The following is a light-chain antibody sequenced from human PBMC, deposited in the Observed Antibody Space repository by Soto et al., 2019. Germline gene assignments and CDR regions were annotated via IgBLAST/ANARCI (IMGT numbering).Light chain of an antibody. CDR3: RQADSFPWT. CDR2: YAS. CDR1: QGISSL. Sequence: DIQMTQSPSSVSASVGDRVTITCRASQGISSLLAWYQQKPGKAPKLLIYYASNLENGVPSRFSGSGSGPDFTLTISSLQPEDFATYFCRQADSFPWTFGQGTKVEL. V-gene: IGKV1D-12*01. J-gene: IGKJ1*01.